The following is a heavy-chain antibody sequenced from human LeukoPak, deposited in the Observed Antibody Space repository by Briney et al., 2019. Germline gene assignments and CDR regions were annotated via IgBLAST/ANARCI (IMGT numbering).Heavy chain of an antibody. V-gene: IGHV4-34*01. CDR3: ARAIYSSGWYVFDY. D-gene: IGHD6-19*01. J-gene: IGHJ4*02. CDR2: INHSGST. CDR1: GGSFSGYY. Sequence: PSETLSLTCAVYGGSFSGYYWSWIRQPPGKGPEWIGEINHSGSTNYNPSLKSRVTISVDTSKNQFSLKLSSVTAADTAVYYCARAIYSSGWYVFDYWGQGTLVTVSS.